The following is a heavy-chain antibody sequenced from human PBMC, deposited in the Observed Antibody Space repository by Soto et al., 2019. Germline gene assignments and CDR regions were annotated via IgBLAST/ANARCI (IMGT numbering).Heavy chain of an antibody. CDR1: GFTFTNSA. J-gene: IGHJ4*02. D-gene: IGHD5-12*01. CDR3: ARSGYSGYDLGDY. Sequence: ASVKVSCKASGFTFTNSAMQWVRQARGQRLEWIGWIVVGSGNTNYSPKFQGRVTITWDTSASTAYMELSSLRSEDTAVYYCARSGYSGYDLGDYWGQGTLVTVSS. V-gene: IGHV1-3*01. CDR2: IVVGSGNT.